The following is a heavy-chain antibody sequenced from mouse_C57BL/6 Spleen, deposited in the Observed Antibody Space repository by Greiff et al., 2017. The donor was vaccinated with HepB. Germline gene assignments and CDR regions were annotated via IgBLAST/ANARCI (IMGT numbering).Heavy chain of an antibody. CDR3: AREVYDYDDRDYYFDY. CDR2: IYPGSGNT. J-gene: IGHJ2*01. D-gene: IGHD2-4*01. CDR1: GYSFTSYY. Sequence: VQGVESGPELVKPGASVKISCKASGYSFTSYYIHWVKQRPGQGLEWIGWIYPGSGNTKYNEKFKGKATLTADTSSSTAYMQLSSLTSVDSAVYYCAREVYDYDDRDYYFDYWGQGTTLTVSS. V-gene: IGHV1-66*01.